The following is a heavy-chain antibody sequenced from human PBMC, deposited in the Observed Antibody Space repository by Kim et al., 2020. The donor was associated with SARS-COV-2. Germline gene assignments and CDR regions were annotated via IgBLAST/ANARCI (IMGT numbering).Heavy chain of an antibody. Sequence: GSLRLSCAASGFTFTTYAMTWVRQAPGKGLEWVSGISGSGSHTYYAASVKGRFTISRDNSKNTLYLQMNSLRAEDTAIYYCAKDLSYGFGEGFFYYGMDVWGQGTTVTVSS. J-gene: IGHJ6*02. CDR3: AKDLSYGFGEGFFYYGMDV. CDR1: GFTFTTYA. CDR2: ISGSGSHT. V-gene: IGHV3-23*01. D-gene: IGHD3-10*01.